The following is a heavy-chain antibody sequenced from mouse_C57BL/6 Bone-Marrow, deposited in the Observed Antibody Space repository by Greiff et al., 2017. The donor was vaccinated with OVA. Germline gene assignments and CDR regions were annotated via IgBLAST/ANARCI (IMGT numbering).Heavy chain of an antibody. CDR2: IHPNSGST. D-gene: IGHD1-1*01. V-gene: IGHV1-64*01. CDR1: GYTFTSYW. Sequence: QVQLQQPGAELVKPGASVKLSCKASGYTFTSYWMHWVKQRPGQGLEWIGMIHPNSGSTNYNEKFKRKATLTVDKSSSTAYMQLSSLTSEDSAVYYCARRDGRAWFAYWGQGTLVTVSA. J-gene: IGHJ3*01. CDR3: ARRDGRAWFAY.